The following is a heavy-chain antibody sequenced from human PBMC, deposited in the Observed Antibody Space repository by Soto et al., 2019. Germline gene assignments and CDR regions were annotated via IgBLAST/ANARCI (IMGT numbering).Heavy chain of an antibody. CDR3: ARGITGTSDFDY. CDR1: GGSISSYY. J-gene: IGHJ4*02. D-gene: IGHD1-20*01. CDR2: IYYSGST. Sequence: TSETLSLTCTVSGGSISSYYWSWIRQPPGKGLEWIGYIYYSGSTNYNPSLKSRVTISVDTSKNQFSLKLSSVTAADTAVYYCARGITGTSDFDYWGQGTLVTVSS. V-gene: IGHV4-59*08.